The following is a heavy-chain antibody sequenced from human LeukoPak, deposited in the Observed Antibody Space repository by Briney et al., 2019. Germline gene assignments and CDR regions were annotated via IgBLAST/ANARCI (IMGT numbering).Heavy chain of an antibody. CDR2: IYSGGST. CDR3: ARNQDYGVYNSVGAFDI. D-gene: IGHD4-17*01. J-gene: IGHJ3*02. Sequence: PGGSLRLSCAASGFTVSSNYMSWVRQAPGKGLEWVSVIYSGGSTYYADSVKGRFTISRHNSKNTLYMQMNSLRAEDTAVYYCARNQDYGVYNSVGAFDIWGQGTMVTVSS. CDR1: GFTVSSNY. V-gene: IGHV3-53*01.